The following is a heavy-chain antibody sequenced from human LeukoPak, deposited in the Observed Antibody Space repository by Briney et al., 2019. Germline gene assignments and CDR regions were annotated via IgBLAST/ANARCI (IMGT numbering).Heavy chain of an antibody. CDR3: ARRNFYESMDV. J-gene: IGHJ6*04. CDR1: GYTFTGYY. V-gene: IGHV1-18*04. Sequence: GASVKVSCKASGYTFTGYYIHWVRQAPGQGLEWMGWINPNSGNTNYAQKLQGRVTMTTDTSTSTAYMELRSLRSDDTAVYYCARRNFYESMDVWGKGTTVTVSS. CDR2: INPNSGNT. D-gene: IGHD3-3*01.